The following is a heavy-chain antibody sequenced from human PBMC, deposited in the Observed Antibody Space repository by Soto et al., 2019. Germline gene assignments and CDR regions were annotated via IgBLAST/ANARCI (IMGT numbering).Heavy chain of an antibody. J-gene: IGHJ4*02. V-gene: IGHV1-58*01. CDR2: IVVGSSNT. D-gene: IGHD4-4*01. Sequence: QMQLVQPGPEVKKPGTSVKVSCKASGFTFTTLVVLWVRQPRGHPLEWIGWIVVGSSNTNYAQKYQERGTITRDMYTGTAYMELSSLRSEDTAVYYCATDSRGNYAHLGYWGQGTLVTVSS. CDR3: ATDSRGNYAHLGY. CDR1: GFTFTTLV.